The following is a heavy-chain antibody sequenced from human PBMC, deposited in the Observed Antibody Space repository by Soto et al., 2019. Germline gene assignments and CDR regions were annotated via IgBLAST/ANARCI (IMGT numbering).Heavy chain of an antibody. V-gene: IGHV1-69*02. CDR2: IIPILGIA. CDR3: ARASGDIVATIPINYYWYMDV. CDR1: GCTFSSYT. D-gene: IGHD5-12*01. J-gene: IGHJ6*03. Sequence: QVQLVQSGAEVKKPGSSVKVSCKASGCTFSSYTISWVRQAPGQGLEWMGRIIPILGIANYAQKFQGRVTITADKSTSTAYMERSRLRSEDTSVYYCARASGDIVATIPINYYWYMDVWGKGTTVTVSS.